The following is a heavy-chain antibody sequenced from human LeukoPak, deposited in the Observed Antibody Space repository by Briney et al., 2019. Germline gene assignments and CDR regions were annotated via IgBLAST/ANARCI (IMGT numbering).Heavy chain of an antibody. J-gene: IGHJ3*02. D-gene: IGHD6-13*01. CDR3: AKDRSSWSDAFDI. CDR2: ISWNSGSI. CDR1: GFTFDDYA. V-gene: IGHV3-9*03. Sequence: GESLRLSCAASGFTFDDYAMHWVRQAPGKGLEWVSGISWNSGSIGYADSVKGRFTISRDNAKNSLYLQMNSLRAEDMALYYCAKDRSSWSDAFDIWGQGTMVTVSS.